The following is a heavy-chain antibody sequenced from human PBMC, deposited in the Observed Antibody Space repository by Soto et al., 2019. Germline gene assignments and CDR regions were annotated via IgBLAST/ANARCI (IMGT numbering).Heavy chain of an antibody. CDR1: GFTFTSSA. CDR2: IVVGSGNT. J-gene: IGHJ3*02. V-gene: IGHV1-58*01. CDR3: AADYSSLRGSAFDI. Sequence: SVKVSCKASGFTFTSSAVQWVRQARGQCLEWIGWIVVGSGNTNYAQKFQERVTITRDMSTSTAYMELSSLRSEDTAVYYCAADYSSLRGSAFDIWGQGTMVTVSS. D-gene: IGHD1-26*01.